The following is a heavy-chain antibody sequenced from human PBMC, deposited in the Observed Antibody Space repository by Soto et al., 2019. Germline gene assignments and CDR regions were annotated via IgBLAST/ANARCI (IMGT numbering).Heavy chain of an antibody. Sequence: QVHLEQWGAGLLNPSETLSLTCAVYGGFLSGYYWSWVRQSPGKGLEWIGEINHSGTTNYNPSLKTRVTISADTSKHQFSLRLSSVTAADSAVYYCASYHYLDLWTGSRHYMDVWGRGTTVTVSS. CDR3: ASYHYLDLWTGSRHYMDV. V-gene: IGHV4-34*01. D-gene: IGHD3-9*01. J-gene: IGHJ6*03. CDR2: INHSGTT. CDR1: GGFLSGYY.